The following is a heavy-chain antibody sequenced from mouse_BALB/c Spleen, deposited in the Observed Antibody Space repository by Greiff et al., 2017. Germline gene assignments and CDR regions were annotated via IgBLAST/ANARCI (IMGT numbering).Heavy chain of an antibody. CDR1: GYTFTSYY. J-gene: IGHJ2*01. D-gene: IGHD1-1*01. CDR2: IYPGDGST. V-gene: IGHV1S56*01. CDR3: ARDYYGYFDY. Sequence: VQLQQSGPELVKPGASVKMSCKASGYTFTSYYIHWVKQRPGQGLEWIGWIYPGDGSTKYNEKFKGKTTLTADKSSSTAYMLLSSLTSEDSAIYFCARDYYGYFDYWGQGTTLTVSS.